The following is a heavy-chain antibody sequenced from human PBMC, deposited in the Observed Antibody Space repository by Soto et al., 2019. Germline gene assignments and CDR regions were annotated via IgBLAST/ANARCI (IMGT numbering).Heavy chain of an antibody. V-gene: IGHV3-33*06. CDR1: GFTLGLYG. J-gene: IGHJ6*02. Sequence: GGSLRLSCAASGFTLGLYGMHWVRQAPGKGLEWLGVISFDGSKKDHVDAVKGRFIIYRDNSRSLVHLQMNSLRADDTAVYHCAKDLAPEIGKGSSWYYHGMDVWGQGTTVTVSS. D-gene: IGHD3-10*01. CDR3: AKDLAPEIGKGSSWYYHGMDV. CDR2: ISFDGSKK.